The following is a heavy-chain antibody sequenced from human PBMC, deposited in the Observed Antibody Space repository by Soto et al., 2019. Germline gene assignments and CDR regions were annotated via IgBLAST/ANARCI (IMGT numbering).Heavy chain of an antibody. J-gene: IGHJ4*02. V-gene: IGHV1-46*01. Sequence: QVHLVQSGAEVKKPGVSVKVSCEASEYTFTSYYIHWVRQAPGQGFKWMGIVTPSDGSPTYAPKFQGRVTMTRDTSTSTVYMELSSLRSEDTAVYYCARARMHQAPYFFDYWGQGTLVTVSS. CDR2: VTPSDGSP. CDR1: EYTFTSYY. CDR3: ARARMHQAPYFFDY. D-gene: IGHD2-8*01.